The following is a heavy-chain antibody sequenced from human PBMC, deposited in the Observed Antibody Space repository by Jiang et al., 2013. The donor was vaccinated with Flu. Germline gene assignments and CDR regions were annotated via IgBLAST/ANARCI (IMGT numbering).Heavy chain of an antibody. CDR1: GGTFSSYT. J-gene: IGHJ3*02. CDR2: IIPILGIA. CDR3: ARDYGGWEEYDASDI. D-gene: IGHD4-23*01. Sequence: GAEVKKPGSSVKVSCKASGGTFSSYTISWVRQAPGQGLEWMGRIIPILGIANYAQKFQGRVTITADKSTSTAYMELSSLRSEDTAVYYCARDYGGWEEYDASDIWGQGTMVTVSS. V-gene: IGHV1-69*04.